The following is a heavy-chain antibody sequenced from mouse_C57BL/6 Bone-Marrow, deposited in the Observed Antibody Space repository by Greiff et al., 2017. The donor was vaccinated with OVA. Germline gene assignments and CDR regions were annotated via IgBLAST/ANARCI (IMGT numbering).Heavy chain of an antibody. Sequence: QVQLQQSGAELVKPGASVKLSCKASGYTFTSYWMHWVKQRPGQGLEWIGMIHPNSGSTNYNEKFKSKATLTVDKSSSTAYMQLSSLTSEDSAVYYCARSPATVVATRYFDVWGTGTTVTVSS. CDR1: GYTFTSYW. V-gene: IGHV1-64*01. J-gene: IGHJ1*03. D-gene: IGHD1-1*01. CDR3: ARSPATVVATRYFDV. CDR2: IHPNSGST.